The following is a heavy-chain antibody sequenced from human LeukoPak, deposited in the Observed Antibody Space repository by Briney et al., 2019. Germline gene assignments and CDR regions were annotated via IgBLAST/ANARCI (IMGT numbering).Heavy chain of an antibody. CDR3: AKGGKWDVTPFDY. D-gene: IGHD1-26*01. J-gene: IGHJ4*02. CDR2: ISGGGGSR. V-gene: IGHV3-23*01. Sequence: GGSLRLSCADSGFTFTSYSMNWVRQAPGKGLEWVSTISGGGGSRYYADSVKGRFTISRDNSKNTLYLQVNSLRAEDTAVYYCAKGGKWDVTPFDYWGQGTLVTVSS. CDR1: GFTFTSYS.